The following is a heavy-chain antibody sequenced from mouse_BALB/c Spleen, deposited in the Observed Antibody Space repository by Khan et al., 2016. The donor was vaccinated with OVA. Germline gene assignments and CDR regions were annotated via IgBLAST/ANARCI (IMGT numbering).Heavy chain of an antibody. V-gene: IGHV1-5*01. D-gene: IGHD2-1*01. Sequence: EVKLEESGTVLARPGASVKMSCKASGYTFTSYWMHWVKQRPGQGLEWIGAIYTGNSDTNYNQKFKGKAKLNAVTSTSTAYMELNSLTNEDSSGYYCTRNGFGNYESWDYWGQGTTLTVSS. CDR3: TRNGFGNYESWDY. CDR2: IYTGNSDT. CDR1: GYTFTSYW. J-gene: IGHJ2*01.